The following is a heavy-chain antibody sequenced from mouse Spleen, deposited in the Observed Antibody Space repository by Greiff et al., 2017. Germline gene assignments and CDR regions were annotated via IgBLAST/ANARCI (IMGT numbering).Heavy chain of an antibody. Sequence: EVQLVESGAELVRPGASVKLSCTASGFNIKDDYMHWVKQRPEQGLEWIGWIDPENGDTEYASKFQGKATITADTSSNTAYLQLSSLTSEDTAVYYCTTYGNSFAYWGQGTLVTVSA. D-gene: IGHD2-10*02. CDR2: IDPENGDT. CDR3: TTYGNSFAY. CDR1: GFNIKDDY. V-gene: IGHV14-4*01. J-gene: IGHJ3*01.